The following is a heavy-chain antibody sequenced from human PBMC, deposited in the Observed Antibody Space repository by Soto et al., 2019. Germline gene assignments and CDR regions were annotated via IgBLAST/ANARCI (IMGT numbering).Heavy chain of an antibody. D-gene: IGHD6-19*01. CDR1: GFKFNKYA. CDR3: AKADGEQWLLPHLEN. V-gene: IGHV3-23*01. Sequence: EVQLLESGGGLVRPGESLRLSCAASGFKFNKYAMSWVRQAPGEGLEWVSGISCCGGTASYADSVKARFTIARDDSKNTLYLQMNSLRVEDTAEYYCAKADGEQWLLPHLENWGRGTLVTVS. J-gene: IGHJ4*02. CDR2: ISCCGGTA.